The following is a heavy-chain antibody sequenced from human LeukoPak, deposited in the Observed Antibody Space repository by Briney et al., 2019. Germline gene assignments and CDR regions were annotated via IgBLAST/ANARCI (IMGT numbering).Heavy chain of an antibody. Sequence: GGSLRLSCAVSVITLSNYGMSWVRQAPGKGLEWVAGISDSGGRTNYADSAKGRFTISRDNPKNTLYLQMNSLRAEDTAVYFCAKRGVVIRVILVGFHKEANYFDSWGQGALVTVSS. CDR2: ISDSGGRT. J-gene: IGHJ4*02. CDR1: VITLSNYG. V-gene: IGHV3-23*01. CDR3: AKRGVVIRVILVGFHKEANYFDS. D-gene: IGHD3-10*01.